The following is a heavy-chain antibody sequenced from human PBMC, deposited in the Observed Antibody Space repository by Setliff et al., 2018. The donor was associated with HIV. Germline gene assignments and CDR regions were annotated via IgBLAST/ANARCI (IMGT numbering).Heavy chain of an antibody. J-gene: IGHJ1*01. Sequence: SETLSLTCAVFGGSFSAYYWNWIRRTPGKGLEWIGEINHSGTTNYNPSLNSRVTISVDTSKKRFSLTLRSATAADTALYFCARRERYCSGTTCYRYFQHWGQGTLVTVSS. CDR3: ARRERYCSGTTCYRYFQH. V-gene: IGHV4-34*01. D-gene: IGHD2-2*01. CDR1: GGSFSAYY. CDR2: INHSGTT.